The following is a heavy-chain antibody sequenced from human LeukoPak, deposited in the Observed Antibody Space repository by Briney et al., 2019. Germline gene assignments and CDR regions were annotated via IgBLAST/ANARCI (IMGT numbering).Heavy chain of an antibody. D-gene: IGHD4-17*01. J-gene: IGHJ4*02. Sequence: ASVTVSCKASGYTFTSYAMHWVRQPPGQRLEWMGWINAGNGNTKYSQKFQGRVTITRDTSASTAYMELSSLRSEDTAVYYCARDYGDSRFDYWGQGTLVTVSS. V-gene: IGHV1-3*01. CDR1: GYTFTSYA. CDR3: ARDYGDSRFDY. CDR2: INAGNGNT.